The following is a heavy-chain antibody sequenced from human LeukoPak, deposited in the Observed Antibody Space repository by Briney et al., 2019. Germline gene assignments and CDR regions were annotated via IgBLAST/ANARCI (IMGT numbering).Heavy chain of an antibody. CDR2: IYYSGST. J-gene: IGHJ6*02. CDR1: GGSISSHY. Sequence: SETLSLTCTVSGGSISSHYWSWIRQPPGKGLEWIGYIYYSGSTYYNPSLKSRVTISVDTSKNQFSLKLSSVTAADTAVYYCAGNRDPFGVDVWGQGTTVTVSS. CDR3: AGNRDPFGVDV. V-gene: IGHV4-59*11. D-gene: IGHD3-3*01.